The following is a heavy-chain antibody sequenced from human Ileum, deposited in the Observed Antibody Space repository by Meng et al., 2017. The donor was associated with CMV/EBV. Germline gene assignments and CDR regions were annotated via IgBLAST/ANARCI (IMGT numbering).Heavy chain of an antibody. CDR2: INHSGST. CDR3: ARGVAGGPFDY. Sequence: QVQLQQWGAGLLKPSETLSLTCAGYGGSFSGYYWSWIRQPPGKGLEWIGEINHSGSTNYNPSLKSRVTISVDTSKNQFSLKLSSVTAADTAVNYCARGVAGGPFDYWGQGTLVTVSS. CDR1: GGSFSGYY. V-gene: IGHV4-34*01. D-gene: IGHD2-15*01. J-gene: IGHJ4*02.